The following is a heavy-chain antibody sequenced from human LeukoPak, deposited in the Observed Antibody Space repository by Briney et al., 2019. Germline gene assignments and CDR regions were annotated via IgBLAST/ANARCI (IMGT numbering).Heavy chain of an antibody. J-gene: IGHJ4*02. D-gene: IGHD3-10*01. V-gene: IGHV1-69*05. Sequence: SVKVSCKASGGTFSSYAIIWVRQAPGQGLEWMGGIIPIFGTANYAQKFQGRVTITTDESTSTAYMELSSLRSEDTAVYYCERSGGSGSYQYYFDYWGQGTLVTVSS. CDR2: IIPIFGTA. CDR1: GGTFSSYA. CDR3: ERSGGSGSYQYYFDY.